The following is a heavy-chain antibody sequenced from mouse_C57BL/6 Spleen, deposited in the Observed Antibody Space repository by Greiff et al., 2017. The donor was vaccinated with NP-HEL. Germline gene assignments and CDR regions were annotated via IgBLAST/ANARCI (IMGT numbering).Heavy chain of an antibody. Sequence: QVQLQQSGAELVRPGSSVKLSCKASGYTFTSYWMHWVKQRPIQGLEWIGNIDPSDSETHYNQKFKDKATLTVDKSSSTAYMQLSSLTSEDSAVYYCARGGYYGSSRWYFDVWGTGTTVTVSS. CDR1: GYTFTSYW. V-gene: IGHV1-52*01. J-gene: IGHJ1*03. D-gene: IGHD1-1*01. CDR3: ARGGYYGSSRWYFDV. CDR2: IDPSDSET.